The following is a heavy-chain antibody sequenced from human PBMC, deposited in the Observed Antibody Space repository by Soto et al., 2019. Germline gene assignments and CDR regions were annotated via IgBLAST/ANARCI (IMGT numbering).Heavy chain of an antibody. CDR3: ARVVGATQMDFDY. J-gene: IGHJ4*02. CDR1: GFTFSSYW. CDR2: IKQDGSEK. Sequence: EVQLVESGGGLVQPGESLRLSCAASGFTFSSYWMTWVRQAPGKGLEWVANIKQDGSEKYYVDSVRGRFTMSRDNAKNPLYLQMNSLRAEDTAVYYCARVVGATQMDFDYWGQGTLVTVSS. D-gene: IGHD1-26*01. V-gene: IGHV3-7*01.